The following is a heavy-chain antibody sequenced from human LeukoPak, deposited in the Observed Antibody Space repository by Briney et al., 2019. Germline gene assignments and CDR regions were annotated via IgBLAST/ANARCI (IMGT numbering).Heavy chain of an antibody. CDR1: GGSISSSSYY. Sequence: PSETLSLTCTVSGGSISSSSYYWGWIRQPPGKGLEWIGSIYYSGSTYYNPSLKSRVTISVDTSKNQFSLKLSSVTAADTAVYYCARTNTVGYDYVWGSYRYNLAFDYWGQGTLVTVSS. V-gene: IGHV4-39*07. CDR2: IYYSGST. J-gene: IGHJ4*02. CDR3: ARTNTVGYDYVWGSYRYNLAFDY. D-gene: IGHD3-16*02.